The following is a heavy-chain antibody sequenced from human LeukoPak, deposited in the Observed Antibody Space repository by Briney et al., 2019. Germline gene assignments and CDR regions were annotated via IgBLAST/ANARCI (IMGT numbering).Heavy chain of an antibody. D-gene: IGHD2-2*01. J-gene: IGHJ4*02. CDR3: ARSVSGEWVVPAAMLGYFDY. CDR1: GYTFTGYY. CDR2: INPNSGGT. Sequence: GASVKVSCKASGYTFTGYYMHWVRQAPGQGLEWMGWINPNSGGTNYAQKFQGRVTMTRDTSISTAYMELSRLRSDDTAVYYCARSVSGEWVVPAAMLGYFDYWGQGTLVTVSS. V-gene: IGHV1-2*02.